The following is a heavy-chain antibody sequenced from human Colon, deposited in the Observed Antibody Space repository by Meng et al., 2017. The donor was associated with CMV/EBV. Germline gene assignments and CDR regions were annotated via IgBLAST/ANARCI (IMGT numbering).Heavy chain of an antibody. J-gene: IGHJ5*02. CDR1: GYSISSGYY. CDR2: IFHSGST. V-gene: IGHV4-38-2*02. CDR3: AKGFGAASLSWFDP. Sequence: SETLSLTCTVSGYSISSGYYWGWIRQPPGKGLEWIGSIFHSGSTYYNPSLESRVSISMDASKNQFFLNLRSLTAADAAVYFCAKGFGAASLSWFDPWGQGTLVTVSS. D-gene: IGHD3-16*01.